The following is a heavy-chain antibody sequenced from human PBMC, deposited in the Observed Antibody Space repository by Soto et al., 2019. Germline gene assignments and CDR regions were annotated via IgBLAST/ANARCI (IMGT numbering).Heavy chain of an antibody. Sequence: QVQLVQSGAEVKKPGASVKVSCKASGYTFTSYGISWVRQAPGQGLEWMGWISAYNGNTNYAQKLQGRVTMTTDTSTSTAYMELRSLRSVDTAVYYCARDRGGLRFLEWLFAFDYWGQGTLVTVSS. CDR3: ARDRGGLRFLEWLFAFDY. V-gene: IGHV1-18*01. CDR1: GYTFTSYG. CDR2: ISAYNGNT. J-gene: IGHJ4*02. D-gene: IGHD3-3*01.